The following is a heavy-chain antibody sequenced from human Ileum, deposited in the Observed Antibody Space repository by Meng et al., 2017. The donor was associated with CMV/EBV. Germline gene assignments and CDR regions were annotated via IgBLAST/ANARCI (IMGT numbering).Heavy chain of an antibody. CDR2: ISTSGSTI. CDR1: GSIFSSYE. D-gene: IGHD3-9*01. J-gene: IGHJ6*02. Sequence: SMKFSWASSGSIFSSYEMNWVRQAPGKGLEWVSYISTSGSTIYYPNSVKGQFTISRDNAKNSLYLQMNSLRAEDTAIYYCARIFRYRRRPAAGFYYGVDIWGQGTTVTVSS. V-gene: IGHV3-48*03. CDR3: ARIFRYRRRPAAGFYYGVDI.